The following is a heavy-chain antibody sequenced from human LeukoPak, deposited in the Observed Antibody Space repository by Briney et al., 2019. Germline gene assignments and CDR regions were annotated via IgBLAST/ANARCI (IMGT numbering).Heavy chain of an antibody. J-gene: IGHJ3*02. Sequence: PGGSLRLSCAASGFTFSSYAMNWVRQAPGKGLEWVSTISGSGGSTYYADSVKGRFTISRDNSKNTLFLQMNSLRVEDTAVYYCAKVVDSSSWLFYNAFDIWGQATMVSVSS. CDR2: ISGSGGST. D-gene: IGHD6-13*01. CDR1: GFTFSSYA. CDR3: AKVVDSSSWLFYNAFDI. V-gene: IGHV3-23*01.